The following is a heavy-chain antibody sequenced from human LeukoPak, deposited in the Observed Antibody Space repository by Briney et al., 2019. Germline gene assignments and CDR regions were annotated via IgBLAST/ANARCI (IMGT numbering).Heavy chain of an antibody. CDR2: VWYDGSNK. CDR3: ARDPKYSNSWFFDY. D-gene: IGHD6-13*01. J-gene: IGHJ4*02. CDR1: GFSFSRSG. V-gene: IGHV3-33*01. Sequence: GGSLRLSCAASGFSFSRSGMHWVRQAPGKGLEWVAVVWYDGSNKHYADSVKGRFTISRDNSNNTLYLQMNSLRAEDTAVYYCARDPKYSNSWFFDYWGQGTLVTVSS.